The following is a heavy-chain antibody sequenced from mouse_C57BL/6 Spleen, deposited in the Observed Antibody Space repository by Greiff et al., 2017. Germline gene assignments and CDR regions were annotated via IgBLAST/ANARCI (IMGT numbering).Heavy chain of an antibody. CDR1: GYAFSSYW. CDR2: IYPGDGDT. J-gene: IGHJ4*01. CDR3: ARRASYYSNYHALDY. V-gene: IGHV1-80*01. Sequence: QVHVKQSGAELVKPGASVKISCKASGYAFSSYWMNWVKQRPGKGLEWIGQIYPGDGDTNYNGKFKGKATLTADKSSSTAYMQLSSLTSEDSAVYFCARRASYYSNYHALDYWGQGTPVTVSA. D-gene: IGHD2-5*01.